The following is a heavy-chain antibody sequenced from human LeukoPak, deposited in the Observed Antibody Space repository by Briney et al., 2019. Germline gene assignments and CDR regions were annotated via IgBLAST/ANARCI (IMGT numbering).Heavy chain of an antibody. CDR2: IIPIFGTA. Sequence: SVKVSCKASGGTFSSYAISWVRQAPGQGLEWMGGIIPIFGTANYAQKFQGRVTITADESTSTAYMELSSLRSEDTAVYYCARARRYRTIFGVVTKPYNWFDPWGQGTPVTVSS. V-gene: IGHV1-69*13. D-gene: IGHD3-3*01. J-gene: IGHJ5*02. CDR1: GGTFSSYA. CDR3: ARARRYRTIFGVVTKPYNWFDP.